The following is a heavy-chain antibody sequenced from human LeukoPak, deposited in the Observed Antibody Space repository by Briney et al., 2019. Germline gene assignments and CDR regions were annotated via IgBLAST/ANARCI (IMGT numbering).Heavy chain of an antibody. CDR3: AARGLEYDSSVAY. V-gene: IGHV4-59*08. J-gene: IGHJ4*02. CDR2: IYYSGST. Sequence: PSETLSLTCTVPGGSISSYYWSWIRQPPGKGLEWIGYIYYSGSTNYNPSLKSRVTISVDTSKNQFSLKLSSVTAADTAVYYCAARGLEYDSSVAYWGQGTLVTVSS. CDR1: GGSISSYY. D-gene: IGHD3-22*01.